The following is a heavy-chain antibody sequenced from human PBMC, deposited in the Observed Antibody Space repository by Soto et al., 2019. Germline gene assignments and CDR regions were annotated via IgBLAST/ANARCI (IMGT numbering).Heavy chain of an antibody. D-gene: IGHD1-26*01. CDR2: IWYDGSNK. V-gene: IGHV3-33*03. CDR3: ARAQYTGSYFDACDI. Sequence: SLRLSCAASGFTFSSYGMHWVRQAPGKGLDWVAVIWYDGSNKYYGDPVKGRFTISRDNSKNTLYLQMNSLRVEDTAVYYCARAQYTGSYFDACDIWGQGTMVTVSS. J-gene: IGHJ3*02. CDR1: GFTFSSYG.